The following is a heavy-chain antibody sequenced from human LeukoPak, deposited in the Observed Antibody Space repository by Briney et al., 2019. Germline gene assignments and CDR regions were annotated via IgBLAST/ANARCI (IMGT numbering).Heavy chain of an antibody. D-gene: IGHD3-10*01. CDR1: GFTFSTYD. CDR2: IGTAGDP. J-gene: IGHJ3*02. V-gene: IGHV3-13*05. CDR3: ARATGGAAFDI. Sequence: GGSLRLSCAAAGFTFSTYDMHWVRQDTGKGLEWVSAIGTAGDPSYPGSVKGRLTISRENAKNSLYLQMNSLRAGDTAVYYCARATGGAAFDIWGQGTMVTVSS.